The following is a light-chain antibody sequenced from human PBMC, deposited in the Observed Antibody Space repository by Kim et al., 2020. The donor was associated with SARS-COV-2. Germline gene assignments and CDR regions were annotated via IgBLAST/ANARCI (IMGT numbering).Light chain of an antibody. V-gene: IGKV1-9*01. CDR3: QQLNTYPPYT. CDR1: QGISNY. Sequence: DIQLTQSPSFLSASVGDRVTITCRTSQGISNYLARYQQKPGKAPKLLIYEASTLQSGVPSRFIGSGSGTEFTLTISSLQPEDFATYYCQQLNTYPPYTFGQGTKLEI. J-gene: IGKJ2*01. CDR2: EAS.